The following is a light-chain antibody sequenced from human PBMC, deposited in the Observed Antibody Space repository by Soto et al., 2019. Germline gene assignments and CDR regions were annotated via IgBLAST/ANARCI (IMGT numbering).Light chain of an antibody. CDR2: AAS. J-gene: IGKJ1*01. CDR1: QSISSY. V-gene: IGKV1-39*01. Sequence: DIQMTQSPSSLSASVGDRVTITCRASQSISSYLNWYQQKPGKDPTLLIYAASSLQSGVPSRFSGSGSGTDFTLTISSLQPEDFATYYCQQSYSTPGTFGQGTKVEIK. CDR3: QQSYSTPGT.